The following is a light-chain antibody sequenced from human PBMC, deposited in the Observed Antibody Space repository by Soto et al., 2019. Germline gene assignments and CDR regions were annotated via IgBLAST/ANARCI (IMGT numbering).Light chain of an antibody. J-gene: IGLJ2*01. Sequence: QSVLTQPASVSGSPGQSITISCTGTSSDVGAYDYVSWYQQHPRKAPKLMIYDVSDRPSEVSNRFSGSKSGNTASLTISGLQAEDEADYYCSSYTSTSTLVFGGGIKLTVL. CDR2: DVS. CDR1: SSDVGAYDY. V-gene: IGLV2-14*01. CDR3: SSYTSTSTLV.